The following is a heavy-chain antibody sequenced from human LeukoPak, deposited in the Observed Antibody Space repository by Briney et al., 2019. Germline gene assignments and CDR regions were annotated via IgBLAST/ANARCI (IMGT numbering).Heavy chain of an antibody. D-gene: IGHD3-22*01. CDR3: AKDLYYYDSSAPGDY. V-gene: IGHV3-30*02. CDR2: IRYDGSNK. J-gene: IGHJ4*02. Sequence: GGSLRLSCAASGFTSSSYAMSWVRQAPGKGLEWVAFIRYDGSNKYYADSVKGRFTISRDNSKNTLYLQMNSLRAEDTAVYYCAKDLYYYDSSAPGDYWGQGTLVTVSS. CDR1: GFTSSSYA.